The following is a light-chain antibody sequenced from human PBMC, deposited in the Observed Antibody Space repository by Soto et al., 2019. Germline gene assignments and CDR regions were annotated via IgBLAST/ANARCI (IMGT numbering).Light chain of an antibody. V-gene: IGKV1-5*03. Sequence: DIQMTQSPSTLSGSVGDRVTITCRASQTISSWLAWYQQKPGKAPKLLIYKASTLQSGVPSRFSGSGSGTEFTLTISSLQPDDFATYCCQLCNSYSEAFGQGTKVERK. CDR2: KAS. CDR1: QTISSW. CDR3: QLCNSYSEA. J-gene: IGKJ1*01.